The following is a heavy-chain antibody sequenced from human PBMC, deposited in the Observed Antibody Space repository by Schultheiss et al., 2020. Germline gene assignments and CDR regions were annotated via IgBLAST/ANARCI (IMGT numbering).Heavy chain of an antibody. CDR3: ASGGQISYYYYGMDV. J-gene: IGHJ6*02. CDR2: IYYSGST. Sequence: SQTLSLTCTVSGGSISSGSYYWSWIRQPAGKGLEWIGSIYYSGSTNYNPSLKSRVTISVDTSKNQFSLKLSSVTAADTAVYYCASGGQISYYYYGMDVWGQGTLVTVSS. V-gene: IGHV4-61*02. CDR1: GGSISSGSYY. D-gene: IGHD3-10*01.